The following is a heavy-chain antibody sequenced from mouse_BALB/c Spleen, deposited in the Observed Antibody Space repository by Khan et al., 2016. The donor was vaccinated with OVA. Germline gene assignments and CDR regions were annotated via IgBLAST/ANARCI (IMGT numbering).Heavy chain of an antibody. V-gene: IGHV14-3*02. J-gene: IGHJ2*01. CDR3: ARMARK. CDR1: GLNIKDTY. Sequence: VQLKQSGAELVKSGATVKLSCTASGLNIKDTYMHWLKQWPEQGLEWIGRIDTPTGNTKYDPEFQGQATISADTSANTAYLQLNNLTTEDTAGNDSARMARKWGQGSTLTVSS. CDR2: IDTPTGNT.